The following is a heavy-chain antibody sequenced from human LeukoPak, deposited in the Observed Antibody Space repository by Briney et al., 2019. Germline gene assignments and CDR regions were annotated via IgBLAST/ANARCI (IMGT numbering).Heavy chain of an antibody. J-gene: IGHJ2*01. CDR2: INHSGST. D-gene: IGHD3-9*01. Sequence: SETLSLTCAVYGGSFSGYYWSWIRQPPGKGLEWIGEINHSGSTNYNPSLKSRVTISVDTSKNQFSLKLSSVTAVDTAVYYCARSTYYNILTGYYGYFDLWGRGTLVTVSS. V-gene: IGHV4-34*01. CDR3: ARSTYYNILTGYYGYFDL. CDR1: GGSFSGYY.